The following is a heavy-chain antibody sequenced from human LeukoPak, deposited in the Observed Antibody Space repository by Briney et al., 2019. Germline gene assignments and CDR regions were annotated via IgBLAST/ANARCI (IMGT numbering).Heavy chain of an antibody. J-gene: IGHJ4*02. CDR3: AKLRKGPYYYDSSGYYFLDSNDY. V-gene: IGHV3-11*04. CDR1: GFTFSDYY. D-gene: IGHD3-22*01. Sequence: PGGSLRLSCAASGFTFSDYYMSWIRQAPGKGLEWVSYISSSGSTIYYADSVKGRFTISRDNAKNSLYLQMNSLRAEDTAVYYCAKLRKGPYYYDSSGYYFLDSNDYWGQGTLVTVSS. CDR2: ISSSGSTI.